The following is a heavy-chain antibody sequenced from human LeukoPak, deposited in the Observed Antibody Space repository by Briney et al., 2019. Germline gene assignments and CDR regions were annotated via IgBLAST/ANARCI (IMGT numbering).Heavy chain of an antibody. Sequence: SETLSLTCTVSGGSISSGDYYWSWIRQPPGMGLEWIVYIYYSGSTYYNPSLKSRVTISVDTSKNQFSLKLSSVTAADTAVYYCARGYYDILTGYYRLSYYFDYWGQGTLVTVSS. V-gene: IGHV4-30-4*08. CDR2: IYYSGST. CDR1: GGSISSGDYY. CDR3: ARGYYDILTGYYRLSYYFDY. D-gene: IGHD3-9*01. J-gene: IGHJ4*02.